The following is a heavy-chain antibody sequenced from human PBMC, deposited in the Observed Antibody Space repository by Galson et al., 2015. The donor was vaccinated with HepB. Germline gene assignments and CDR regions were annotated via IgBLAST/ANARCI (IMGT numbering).Heavy chain of an antibody. CDR3: ARASDLDN. J-gene: IGHJ4*02. V-gene: IGHV3-48*01. D-gene: IGHD2-2*01. CDR1: GFRFYSYS. Sequence: SLRLSCAASGFRFYSYSMNWVRQTPGKGLEWVSYISSSSSIINYADSVKGRLTISRDNAKNSLYLQMNSLRAEDTAVYYCARASDLDNWGQGTLVTGSS. CDR2: ISSSSSII.